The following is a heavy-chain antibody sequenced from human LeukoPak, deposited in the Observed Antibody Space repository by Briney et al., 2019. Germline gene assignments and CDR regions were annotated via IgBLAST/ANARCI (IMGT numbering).Heavy chain of an antibody. CDR2: IWYDGSNK. D-gene: IGHD3-10*01. J-gene: IGHJ4*02. Sequence: PGRSLRLSCAASGFTFSSYGMHWVRQAPGKGLERVAVIWYDGSNKYYADSVKGRFTISRDNSKNTLYLQMNSLRAEDTAVYYCARDPIYYGSGSPFDYWGQGTLVTVSS. CDR1: GFTFSSYG. CDR3: ARDPIYYGSGSPFDY. V-gene: IGHV3-33*01.